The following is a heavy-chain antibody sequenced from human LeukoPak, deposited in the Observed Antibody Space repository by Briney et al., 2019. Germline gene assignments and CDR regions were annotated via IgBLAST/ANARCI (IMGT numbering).Heavy chain of an antibody. CDR1: GFFFNTYW. Sequence: GGSLRLSCAASGFFFNTYWMHWVRQAPGKELVWVSRINSDGSKTSHADSVKGRFTISRDNAKNTLYLQMNGLRAEDTAVYYCAREGSLEYYFDYWGRGTLVTVSS. D-gene: IGHD3-10*01. V-gene: IGHV3-74*01. J-gene: IGHJ4*02. CDR2: INSDGSKT. CDR3: AREGSLEYYFDY.